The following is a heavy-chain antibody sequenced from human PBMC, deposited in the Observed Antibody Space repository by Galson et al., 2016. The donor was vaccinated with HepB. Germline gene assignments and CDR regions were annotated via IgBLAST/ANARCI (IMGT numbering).Heavy chain of an antibody. Sequence: SLRLSCAASGFTFDDYAMHWVRQAPGKGLEWVSGISWNSGSIGYADSVKGRFTISRDNAKNSLYLQMNSLRAEDTALYYCAKGGLVVQGDYYYGMDVWGQGTTATVSS. D-gene: IGHD3-10*01. V-gene: IGHV3-9*01. CDR2: ISWNSGSI. CDR3: AKGGLVVQGDYYYGMDV. CDR1: GFTFDDYA. J-gene: IGHJ6*02.